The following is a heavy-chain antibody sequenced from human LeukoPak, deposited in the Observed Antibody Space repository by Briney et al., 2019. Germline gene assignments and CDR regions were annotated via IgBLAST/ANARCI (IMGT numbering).Heavy chain of an antibody. V-gene: IGHV4-34*01. Sequence: SETLSLTCAVYGGSFSGYYWSWIRQPPGKGLEWIGEINHSGSTNYNPSLKSRVTISVDTSKNQFSLKLSSVTAADTAVYYCAGVDTAVEFIDYWGQGTLVTVSS. CDR1: GGSFSGYY. CDR3: AGVDTAVEFIDY. CDR2: INHSGST. D-gene: IGHD5-18*01. J-gene: IGHJ4*02.